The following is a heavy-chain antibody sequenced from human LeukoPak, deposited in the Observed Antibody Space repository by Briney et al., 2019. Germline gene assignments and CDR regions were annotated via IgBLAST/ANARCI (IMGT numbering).Heavy chain of an antibody. CDR3: ARVGGGFMEWFFYMDV. CDR2: IYSSGST. D-gene: IGHD3-3*01. Sequence: SETLSLTCTVSGGSISGYYWSWIRQPPRKGLEWIGHIYSSGSTDYNASLKSRVSISVDTSTNQVSLKLSSVTAGDTAVYYCARVGGGFMEWFFYMDVWGEGTTVTVSS. V-gene: IGHV4-59*01. CDR1: GGSISGYY. J-gene: IGHJ6*03.